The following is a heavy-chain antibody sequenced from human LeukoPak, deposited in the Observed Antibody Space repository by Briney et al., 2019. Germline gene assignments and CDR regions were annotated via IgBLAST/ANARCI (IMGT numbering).Heavy chain of an antibody. CDR1: GGSISSSSYY. Sequence: SETLSLTCTVSGGSISSSSYYWGWIRQPPGKGLEWIGSIYYSGSTYYNPSLKSRVTISVDTSKNQFSLKLSSVTAADTAVYYCARDRDGSGYCDYWGQGTLVTVSS. CDR2: IYYSGST. J-gene: IGHJ4*02. V-gene: IGHV4-39*07. D-gene: IGHD3-22*01. CDR3: ARDRDGSGYCDY.